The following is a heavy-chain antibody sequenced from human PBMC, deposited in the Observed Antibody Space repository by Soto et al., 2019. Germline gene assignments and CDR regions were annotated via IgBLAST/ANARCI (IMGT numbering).Heavy chain of an antibody. Sequence: KVSCKASGDTFSNYAISWVRQSPGQGLEWMGGIVPIYGTATYAQKFQGRVTITADKSTSTADMELYTLRSEDTALYYCARDLGGCSGGSCRYNWFDSWGQGTLVTVSS. CDR2: IVPIYGTA. CDR1: GDTFSNYA. CDR3: ARDLGGCSGGSCRYNWFDS. D-gene: IGHD2-15*01. J-gene: IGHJ5*01. V-gene: IGHV1-69*06.